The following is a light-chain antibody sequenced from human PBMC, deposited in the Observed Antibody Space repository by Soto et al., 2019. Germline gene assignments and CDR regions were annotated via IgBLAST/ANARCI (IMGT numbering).Light chain of an antibody. V-gene: IGKV1-17*03. Sequence: DIQMTQSPSAMSASVGDRVTITCRASQGISNYLAWFQQKPGKVPKVLIYGASNLQSGVPPRFSGSGSGTDFTLAISSLQTEDSATYYCLQDINYPWTFGQRTKVDIK. CDR1: QGISNY. CDR2: GAS. CDR3: LQDINYPWT. J-gene: IGKJ1*01.